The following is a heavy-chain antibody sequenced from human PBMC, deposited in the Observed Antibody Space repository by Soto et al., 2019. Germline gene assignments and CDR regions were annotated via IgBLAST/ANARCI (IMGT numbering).Heavy chain of an antibody. D-gene: IGHD3-3*01. CDR1: GYSFTSYC. CDR3: ARLRSPTVDL. CDR2: IYPGDSDT. Sequence: GESLKISCRGSGYSFTSYCVGWVRQMPGKGLEWMGIIYPGDSDTRYSPSFQGQVTISADKSISTAYLQWSSLKASDTAMYYCARLRSPTVDLWGRGTLVTVSS. V-gene: IGHV5-51*01. J-gene: IGHJ2*01.